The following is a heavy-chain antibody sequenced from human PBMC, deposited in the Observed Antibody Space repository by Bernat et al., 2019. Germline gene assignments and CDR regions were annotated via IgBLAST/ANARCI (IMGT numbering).Heavy chain of an antibody. CDR2: ISSSSSYI. J-gene: IGHJ5*02. CDR3: ARPPLREFLEWSTLPWFDP. CDR1: GFTFSSYG. V-gene: IGHV3-21*01. Sequence: VQLVESGGGVVQPGRSLRLSCAASGFTFSSYGMHWVRQAPGKGLEWVSSISSSSSYIYYADSVKGRFTISRDNAKNSLYLQMNSLRAEDTAVYYCARPPLREFLEWSTLPWFDPWGQGTLVTVSS. D-gene: IGHD3-3*01.